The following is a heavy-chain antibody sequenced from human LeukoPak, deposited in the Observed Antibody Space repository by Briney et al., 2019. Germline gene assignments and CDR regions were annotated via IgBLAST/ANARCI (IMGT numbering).Heavy chain of an antibody. D-gene: IGHD6-19*01. CDR2: INAGSGNT. Sequence: ASGKVSCKASGYTFTSYAMHWVRQAPGQRLEWMGWINAGSGNTEYSQKFQGRVTITRDTSASTAYMELSSLRSEDTDVYYCARYSSGWARGGYFDYWGQGTLVTVSS. CDR1: GYTFTSYA. CDR3: ARYSSGWARGGYFDY. J-gene: IGHJ4*02. V-gene: IGHV1-3*01.